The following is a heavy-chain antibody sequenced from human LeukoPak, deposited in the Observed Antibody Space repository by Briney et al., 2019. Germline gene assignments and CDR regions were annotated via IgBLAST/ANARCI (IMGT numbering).Heavy chain of an antibody. CDR2: ISGSGGST. J-gene: IGHJ4*02. V-gene: IGHV3-23*01. D-gene: IGHD3-22*01. CDR3: AKAYYYGSSGYYSFDY. Sequence: GGSLRLSCAASGFTFSTYAMSWVRQAPGKGLEWVSAISGSGGSTYYADSVKGRFTISRDNSKNTLYLQMSSLRAEDTAVYYCAKAYYYGSSGYYSFDYWGQGTLVAVSS. CDR1: GFTFSTYA.